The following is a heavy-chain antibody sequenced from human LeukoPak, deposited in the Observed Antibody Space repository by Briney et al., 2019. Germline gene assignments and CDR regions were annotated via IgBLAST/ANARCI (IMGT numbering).Heavy chain of an antibody. Sequence: GRSLRLSCAASTFTFSSYAMSWVRQAPGKGLEWVSAISAGADSTYYADSVQGRFTIPRDNSKNTLFLQMSGLRAEDTAVYFCARGAYGDYDSWGQGTLATVSS. CDR2: ISAGADST. D-gene: IGHD4-17*01. J-gene: IGHJ5*01. V-gene: IGHV3-23*01. CDR1: TFTFSSYA. CDR3: ARGAYGDYDS.